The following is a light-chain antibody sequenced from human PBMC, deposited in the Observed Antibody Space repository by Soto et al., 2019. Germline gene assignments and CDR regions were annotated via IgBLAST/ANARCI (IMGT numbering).Light chain of an antibody. CDR1: SSDIGGYDY. CDR2: DVS. Sequence: QSALTQPASVSGSPGQSITIACTGTSSDIGGYDYVSWYQQYPGKAPKLMIYDVSNRPSGVSDRYSDSKSANTASLTISGLQAEDEADYYCNSYTTSSSLYVFGTGTKLTVL. J-gene: IGLJ1*01. V-gene: IGLV2-14*01. CDR3: NSYTTSSSLYV.